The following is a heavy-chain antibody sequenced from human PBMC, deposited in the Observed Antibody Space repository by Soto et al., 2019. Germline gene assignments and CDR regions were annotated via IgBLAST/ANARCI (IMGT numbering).Heavy chain of an antibody. Sequence: PGGSLRLSCAASGFTFNSYSMNWVRQAPGKGLEWVSSISSSSTYIYYADSLKGRFTISRDNAKNSLYLQMNNLRVEDTAVYYCARDSALGGPVYSDSADARTPPPRNRRGRKDGADGGYGLDVWGQGTPVTVSS. CDR1: GFTFNSYS. CDR2: ISSSSTYI. D-gene: IGHD4-17*01. CDR3: ARDSALGGPVYSDSADARTPPPRNRRGRKDGADGGYGLDV. J-gene: IGHJ6*02. V-gene: IGHV3-21*01.